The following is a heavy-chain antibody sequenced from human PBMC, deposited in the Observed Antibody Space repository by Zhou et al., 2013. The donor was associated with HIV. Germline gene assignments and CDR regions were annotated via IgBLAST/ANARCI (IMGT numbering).Heavy chain of an antibody. CDR3: ASARLLKVPAAIRPVAGDVAFDI. V-gene: IGHV1-69*05. CDR2: IIPIFGTA. J-gene: IGHJ3*02. Sequence: QVQLVQSGAEVKKPGSSVKVSCKASGGTFSSYGISWVRQAPGQGLEWMGGIIPIFGTANYAQKFQGRVTITTDESTSTAYMELSSLRSEDTAVYYCASARLLKVPAAIRPVAGDVAFDIWGQGTMVTVSS. CDR1: GGTFSSYG. D-gene: IGHD2-2*02.